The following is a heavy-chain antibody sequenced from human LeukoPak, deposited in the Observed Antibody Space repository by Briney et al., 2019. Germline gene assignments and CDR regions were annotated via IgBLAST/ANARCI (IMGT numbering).Heavy chain of an antibody. CDR1: GFTLSSYT. J-gene: IGHJ4*02. D-gene: IGHD3-22*01. CDR2: ISHDGNNE. V-gene: IGHV3-30-3*01. CDR3: ARDFYNSSGYFYGNY. Sequence: PGGSLRLSCVASGFTLSSYTMHWFRQAPGKGLEWVAVISHDGNNESYADSVKGRFTISRDNSKNTLYLQMNNLRAEDTALFYCARDFYNSSGYFYGNYWGQGTLVTVSS.